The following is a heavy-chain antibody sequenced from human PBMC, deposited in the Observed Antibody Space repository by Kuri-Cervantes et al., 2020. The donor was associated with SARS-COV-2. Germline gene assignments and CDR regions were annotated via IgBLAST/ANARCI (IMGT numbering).Heavy chain of an antibody. J-gene: IGHJ4*02. CDR3: ARRVRGEWLSQYYFDY. CDR1: GGTFSSYA. D-gene: IGHD3-3*01. V-gene: IGHV1-69*06. Sequence: SVKVSCKAFGGTFSSYAISWVRQAPGQGLEWMGGIIPILGTANYAQKFQGRVTITADKSTSTAYMELSSLRSEDTAVYYCARRVRGEWLSQYYFDYWGQGTLVTVSS. CDR2: IIPILGTA.